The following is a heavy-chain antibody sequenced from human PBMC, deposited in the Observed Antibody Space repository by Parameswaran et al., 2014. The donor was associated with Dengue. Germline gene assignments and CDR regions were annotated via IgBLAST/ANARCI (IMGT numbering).Heavy chain of an antibody. J-gene: IGHJ4*02. CDR3: ARAGHYDVTPVVFIEF. CDR1: GFTFNSYA. D-gene: IGHD4-17*01. V-gene: IGHV3-30-3*01. Sequence: QAGGPWRLSCAASGFTFNSYAMHWVRQAPGKGLEWVALASFDGSVKYYADSVKGRFTISRDNSVNTLYLQMDSLRPEDTAVYYCARAGHYDVTPVVFIEFWGQGTLVTVSS. CDR2: ASFDGSVK.